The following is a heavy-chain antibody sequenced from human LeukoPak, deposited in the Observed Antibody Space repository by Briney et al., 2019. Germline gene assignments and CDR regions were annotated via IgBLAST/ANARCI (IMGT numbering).Heavy chain of an antibody. J-gene: IGHJ6*03. CDR2: ISYDGSNK. D-gene: IGHD6-19*01. V-gene: IGHV3-30*04. CDR3: ARNGGYSSGWYGYNYYYYMDV. Sequence: GGSLRLSCAASGFTFSSYAMHWVRQAPGKGLEWVAVISYDGSNKYYADSVKGRFTISRDNSKNTLYLQMNSLRAEDTAVYYCARNGGYSSGWYGYNYYYYMDVWGKGTTVTVSS. CDR1: GFTFSSYA.